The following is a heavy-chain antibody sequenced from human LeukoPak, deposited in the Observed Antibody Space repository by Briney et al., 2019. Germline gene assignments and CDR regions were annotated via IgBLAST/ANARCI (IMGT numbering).Heavy chain of an antibody. CDR3: ARGAQWLDN. Sequence: ASVKVSCKASGYTFTGYYMHWVRQAPGQGLEWMGWINPNSGGTNYAQKFQGWVTMTRDESTSTAYMELSSLRSEDTAVYYCARGAQWLDNWGQGTLVTVSS. CDR1: GYTFTGYY. J-gene: IGHJ4*02. D-gene: IGHD6-19*01. V-gene: IGHV1-2*04. CDR2: INPNSGGT.